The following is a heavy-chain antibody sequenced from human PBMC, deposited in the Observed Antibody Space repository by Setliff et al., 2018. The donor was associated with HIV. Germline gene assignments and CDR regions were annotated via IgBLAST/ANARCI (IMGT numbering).Heavy chain of an antibody. CDR2: IYHSGST. CDR1: GYSISSGYY. Sequence: TSETLSLTCAVSGYSISSGYYWGWIRQPPGKGLEWIGSIYHSGSTYYNPSLKSRVTISVDTSKNQFSLKLSSVTAADTAVYYCARHVGSSWLEDAFDIWGQGTMVTVSS. D-gene: IGHD6-13*01. V-gene: IGHV4-38-2*01. J-gene: IGHJ3*02. CDR3: ARHVGSSWLEDAFDI.